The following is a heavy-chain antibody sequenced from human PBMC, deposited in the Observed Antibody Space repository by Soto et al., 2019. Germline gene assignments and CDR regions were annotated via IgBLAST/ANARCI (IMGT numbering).Heavy chain of an antibody. Sequence: ASVKVSCKASGYTFTSYYMHWVLQAPGQGLEWMGIINPSGGSTSYAQKFQGRVTMTRDTSTSTVYMELSSLRSEDTAVYYCARDSHDFWSGYSYYFDYWGQGTLVTVSS. V-gene: IGHV1-46*03. D-gene: IGHD3-3*01. J-gene: IGHJ4*02. CDR3: ARDSHDFWSGYSYYFDY. CDR2: INPSGGST. CDR1: GYTFTSYY.